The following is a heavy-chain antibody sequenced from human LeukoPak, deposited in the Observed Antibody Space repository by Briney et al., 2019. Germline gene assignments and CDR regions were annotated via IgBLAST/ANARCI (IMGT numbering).Heavy chain of an antibody. Sequence: GGSLRLSCAPSGFSFSSYAMHCVRQAPGKGLEWVAVISYDGSNKYYADSVKGRFTISRDNSKNTLYLQMNSLRAEDTAVYYCARTNMVTPYYYYGMDVWGQGTTVTVSS. J-gene: IGHJ6*02. CDR2: ISYDGSNK. CDR1: GFSFSSYA. V-gene: IGHV3-30-3*01. CDR3: ARTNMVTPYYYYGMDV. D-gene: IGHD2-21*02.